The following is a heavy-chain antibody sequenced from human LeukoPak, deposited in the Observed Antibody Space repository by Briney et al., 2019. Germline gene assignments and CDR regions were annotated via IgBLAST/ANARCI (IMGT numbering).Heavy chain of an antibody. CDR2: IYPGGSDT. CDR3: ARAPDCSSTSCYYMDV. Sequence: GESLKISCKGSGYSFTSYWIGWVRQMPGKGLEWMGIIYPGGSDTRYSPSFQGQVTISADKSISTAYLQWSSLKASDTAMYYCARAPDCSSTSCYYMDVWGKGTTVTVSS. CDR1: GYSFTSYW. J-gene: IGHJ6*03. D-gene: IGHD2-2*01. V-gene: IGHV5-51*01.